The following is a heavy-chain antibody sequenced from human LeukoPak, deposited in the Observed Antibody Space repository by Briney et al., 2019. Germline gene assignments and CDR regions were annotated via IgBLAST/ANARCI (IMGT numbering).Heavy chain of an antibody. CDR3: ARVDSGSACAS. D-gene: IGHD6-19*01. V-gene: IGHV3-64*01. CDR2: ISNNGGST. J-gene: IGHJ1*01. Sequence: PGGSLRLSCAASGFTLSSYSMHWVRQAPGKGPEFVSAISNNGGSTYYANSVKGRFTISRDISKNTLYLQMGSLRPEDMAVYYCARVDSGSACASWGQGILVTVSS. CDR1: GFTLSSYS.